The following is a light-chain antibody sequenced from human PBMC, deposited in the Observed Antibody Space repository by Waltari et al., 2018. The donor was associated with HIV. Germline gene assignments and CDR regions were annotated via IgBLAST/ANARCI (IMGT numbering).Light chain of an antibody. J-gene: IGLJ2*01. V-gene: IGLV2-14*01. Sequence: QSARTQLASVSGSPGQSITIPCTGTTSDVGGYNYVSWYQQHPGKAPKLLISEVSNRPSGISNRFSGSKSGNTASLTISGLQTEDEANYYCSSYTTSTTPVVFGGVTKLTVL. CDR3: SSYTTSTTPVV. CDR1: TSDVGGYNY. CDR2: EVS.